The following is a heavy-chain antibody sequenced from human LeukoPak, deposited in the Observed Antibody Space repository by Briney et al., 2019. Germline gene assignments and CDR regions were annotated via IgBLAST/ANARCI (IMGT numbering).Heavy chain of an antibody. CDR1: GYTFTGYY. V-gene: IGHV1-2*02. Sequence: GASVKVSCKASGYTFTGYYMHWVRQAPGQGLERMGWINPNSGGTNYAQKFQGRVTMTRDTSISTAYMELSRLRSDDTAVYYCARDMELGYSSGWYENYWGQGTLVTVSS. J-gene: IGHJ4*02. CDR2: INPNSGGT. D-gene: IGHD6-19*01. CDR3: ARDMELGYSSGWYENY.